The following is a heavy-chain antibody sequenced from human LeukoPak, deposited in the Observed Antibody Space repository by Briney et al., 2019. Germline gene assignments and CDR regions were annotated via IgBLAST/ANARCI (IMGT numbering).Heavy chain of an antibody. CDR2: INHSGST. CDR3: ASDGTGAGYYYDSSGYSS. Sequence: SETLSLTCAVYGGSFSGYYWSWIRQPPGKGLEWIGEINHSGSTNYNPSLKSRVTISVDTSKNQFSLKLSSVAAADTAVYYCASDGTGAGYYYDSSGYSSWGQGTLVTVSS. J-gene: IGHJ5*02. CDR1: GGSFSGYY. D-gene: IGHD3-22*01. V-gene: IGHV4-34*01.